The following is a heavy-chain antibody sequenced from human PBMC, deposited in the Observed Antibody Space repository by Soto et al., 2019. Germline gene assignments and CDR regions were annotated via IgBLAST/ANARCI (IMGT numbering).Heavy chain of an antibody. CDR2: FDPEDGET. V-gene: IGHV1-24*01. CDR1: GYTLNEFS. D-gene: IGHD2-2*01. Sequence: GASVKVSCKVSGYTLNEFSMHWERQVPGQGLEWMGGFDPEDGETVYAQKFQGRVTMTEDTSTDTAYMELSTLRSEDTAMYYCTTAKDGGPVSAFDYWGHGTLVTVSS. CDR3: TTAKDGGPVSAFDY. J-gene: IGHJ4*01.